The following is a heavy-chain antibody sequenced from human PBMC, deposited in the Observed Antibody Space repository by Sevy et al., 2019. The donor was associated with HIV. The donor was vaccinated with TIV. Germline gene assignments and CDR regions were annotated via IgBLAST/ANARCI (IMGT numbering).Heavy chain of an antibody. CDR2: IYYTGST. CDR1: GGSISAYY. CDR3: ARAPPVRSGDDSLNWFDP. V-gene: IGHV4-59*01. J-gene: IGHJ5*02. D-gene: IGHD5-12*01. Sequence: SETLSLTYTVFGGSISAYYWIWIRQPPGKGLEYIGYIYYTGSTNYNPSLKSRVTISVDTSKNQFSLRLTSVTAADTAIYYCARAPPVRSGDDSLNWFDPWGQGTLVTVSS.